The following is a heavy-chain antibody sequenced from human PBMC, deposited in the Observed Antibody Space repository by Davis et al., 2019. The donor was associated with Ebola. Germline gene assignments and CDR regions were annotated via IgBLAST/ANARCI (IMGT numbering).Heavy chain of an antibody. Sequence: GSLRLTCAVYGGSFSGYYWSWIRQPPGKGLEWIGEINHSGSTNYNPSLKSRVTISVDTSKNQFSLKLSSVTAADTAVYYCARARPVSIAARVYYYYGMDVWGQGTTVTVSS. J-gene: IGHJ6*02. CDR3: ARARPVSIAARVYYYYGMDV. D-gene: IGHD6-6*01. CDR1: GGSFSGYY. V-gene: IGHV4-34*01. CDR2: INHSGST.